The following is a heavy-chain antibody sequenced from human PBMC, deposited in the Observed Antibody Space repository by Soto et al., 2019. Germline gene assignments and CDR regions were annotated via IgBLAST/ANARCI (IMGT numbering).Heavy chain of an antibody. V-gene: IGHV1-18*01. D-gene: IGHD5-18*01. CDR3: ARDVGYGLIDY. CDR1: GYTFTNYA. Sequence: ASVKVSCKASGYTFTNYAISWVRQAPGQGLEWMGWISADNGNTNYAQKLQDRVTMTTDTSTSTAYMELRSLRSDDTAVYYCARDVGYGLIDYWGQGTLVTVSS. J-gene: IGHJ4*02. CDR2: ISADNGNT.